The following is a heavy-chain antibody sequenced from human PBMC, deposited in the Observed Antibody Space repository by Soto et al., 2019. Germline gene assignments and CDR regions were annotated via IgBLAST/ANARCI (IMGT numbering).Heavy chain of an antibody. CDR3: ASFGVASMNWFDP. D-gene: IGHD3-3*01. V-gene: IGHV4-30-4*01. J-gene: IGHJ5*02. CDR2: IYYGGNT. Sequence: PSETLSLTCTVSGVSITSGVYYWNWIRQPPGKGLEWIGSIYYGGNTYYNPSLKSRVTISLDTSTNQFSLKLTSVTAADTAVYYCASFGVASMNWFDPWGQGTLVTVSS. CDR1: GVSITSGVYY.